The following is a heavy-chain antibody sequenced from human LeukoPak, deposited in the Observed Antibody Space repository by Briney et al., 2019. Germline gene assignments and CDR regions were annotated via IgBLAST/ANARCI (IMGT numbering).Heavy chain of an antibody. Sequence: ASVKVSCKASGYTFTSYYMHWVRQAPGQGLEWMGIINPSGGSTSYAQKFQGRVTMTRDTSASTVYMELSSLRSEDTAVYYCARVPRKARWTVDMLSTYWYFDLWGRGTLVTVSS. V-gene: IGHV1-46*01. CDR1: GYTFTSYY. CDR3: ARVPRKARWTVDMLSTYWYFDL. D-gene: IGHD5-12*01. CDR2: INPSGGST. J-gene: IGHJ2*01.